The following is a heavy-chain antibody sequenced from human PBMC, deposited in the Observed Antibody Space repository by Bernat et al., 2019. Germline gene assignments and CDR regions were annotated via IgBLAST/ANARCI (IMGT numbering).Heavy chain of an antibody. CDR1: GFTFSSYG. V-gene: IGHV3-33*01. Sequence: QVQLVESGGGVVQPGRALRLSCAASGFTFSSYGMHWVRQAPGKGLEWVAVLWYDGSNKNYADSVKGRFTISRDNSKNTLYLQMNGLGAEDTAVYYCARDPQYSSSPCFDYWGQGTLVTVSS. CDR3: ARDPQYSSSPCFDY. J-gene: IGHJ4*02. D-gene: IGHD6-6*01. CDR2: LWYDGSNK.